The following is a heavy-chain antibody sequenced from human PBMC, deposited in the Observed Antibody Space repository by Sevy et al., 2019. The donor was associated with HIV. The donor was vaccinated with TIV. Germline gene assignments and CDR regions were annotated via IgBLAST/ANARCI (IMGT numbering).Heavy chain of an antibody. D-gene: IGHD2-15*01. CDR3: VRGSGGDRLDYYGLDV. CDR1: GYSISSGYY. V-gene: IGHV4-38-2*01. J-gene: IGHJ6*02. Sequence: SETLSLTCVVSGYSISSGYYWGWVRQPPGKGLQWIGNIYHRGNTYYNPSLQSRATLSVETSKNQFSLKMTSGTATDTAVYYCVRGSGGDRLDYYGLDVWGQGTTVTVSS. CDR2: IYHRGNT.